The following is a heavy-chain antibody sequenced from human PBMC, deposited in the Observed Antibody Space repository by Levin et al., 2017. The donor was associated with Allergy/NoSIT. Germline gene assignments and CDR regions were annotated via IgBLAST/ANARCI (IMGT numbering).Heavy chain of an antibody. CDR1: GYTFTGYY. CDR3: ARDLGTVTTSFDY. J-gene: IGHJ4*02. D-gene: IGHD4-11*01. V-gene: IGHV1-2*02. Sequence: GESLKISCKASGYTFTGYYMHWVRQAPGQGLEWMGWINSNSGGTNYAQKFQGRVTMTRDTSISTAYMELSRLRSDDTAMYYCARDLGTVTTSFDYWSQGTLVTVSS. CDR2: INSNSGGT.